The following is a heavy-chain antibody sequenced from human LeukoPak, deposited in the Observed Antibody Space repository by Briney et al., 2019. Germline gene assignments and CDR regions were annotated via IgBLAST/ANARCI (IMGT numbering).Heavy chain of an antibody. J-gene: IGHJ4*02. CDR2: ITSGSSYI. D-gene: IGHD4-17*01. CDR1: GFTFTSYT. CDR3: AKTYGHFDD. Sequence: GGALRLSCAASGFTFTSYTMNWVRQAPGRGLEWVSSITSGSSYIYYADSVKGRFTISRDNAKNSLYLQMTSLRVEDTAVYYCAKTYGHFDDWGQGTLVTVSS. V-gene: IGHV3-21*01.